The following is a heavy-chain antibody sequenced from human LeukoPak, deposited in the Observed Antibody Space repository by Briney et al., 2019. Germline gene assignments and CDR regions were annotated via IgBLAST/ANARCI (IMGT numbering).Heavy chain of an antibody. J-gene: IGHJ6*02. CDR1: GGSVSPYY. V-gene: IGHV4-59*08. D-gene: IGHD3-10*01. Sequence: PSETLSLTCTVSGGSVSPYYWNWIRQPPGKGLEWIGYIYYSGSTNYNPSLKSRVTISVDTSKNQFSLKLSSVTAADTAVYYCARRVRGVISLYYYYGMDVWGQGTTVTVSS. CDR3: ARRVRGVISLYYYYGMDV. CDR2: IYYSGST.